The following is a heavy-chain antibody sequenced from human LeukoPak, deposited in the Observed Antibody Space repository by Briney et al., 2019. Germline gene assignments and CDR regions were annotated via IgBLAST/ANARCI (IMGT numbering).Heavy chain of an antibody. CDR1: GFTVSSNY. CDR2: IYSGGST. Sequence: PGGSLRLSCAASGFTVSSNYMSWVRQAPGKGLEWVSVIYSGGSTYYADSVKGRFTISRDNSKNTLYLQMNSLRAEDTAVYYCARGDSNYGPYYFDYWGQGTLVTVPS. V-gene: IGHV3-53*01. D-gene: IGHD4-11*01. CDR3: ARGDSNYGPYYFDY. J-gene: IGHJ4*02.